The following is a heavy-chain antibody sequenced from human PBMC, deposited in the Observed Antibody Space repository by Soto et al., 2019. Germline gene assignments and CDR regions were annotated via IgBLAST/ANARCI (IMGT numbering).Heavy chain of an antibody. D-gene: IGHD3-10*01. V-gene: IGHV3-48*01. J-gene: IGHJ4*02. CDR3: ATGRGIY. Sequence: EVRLVESGGGLVQPGGSLRLSCAASGFTFFSYSMNWVRQAPGKGLEWVSYISTGGGTIYYADSVKGRFTISRDNAKNSLYLQMNSLRAEDTAVYYCATGRGIYWGQGILVTVSS. CDR1: GFTFFSYS. CDR2: ISTGGGTI.